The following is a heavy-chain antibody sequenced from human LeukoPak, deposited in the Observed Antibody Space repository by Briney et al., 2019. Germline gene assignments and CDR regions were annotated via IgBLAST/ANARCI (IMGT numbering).Heavy chain of an antibody. J-gene: IGHJ6*02. D-gene: IGHD2-8*01. CDR3: ARGNGQRHYYYYGMDV. V-gene: IGHV4-39*07. CDR1: GGSITYSHYY. Sequence: PSETLSLTCSVSGGSITYSHYYWGWVRQPPGKGLEWIGEINHSGSTNYNPSLKSRVTISVDTSKNQFSLKLSSVTAADTAVYYCARGNGQRHYYYYGMDVWGQGTTVTVSS. CDR2: INHSGST.